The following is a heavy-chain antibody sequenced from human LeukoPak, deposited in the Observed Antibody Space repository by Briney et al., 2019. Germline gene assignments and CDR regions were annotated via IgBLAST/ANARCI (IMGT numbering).Heavy chain of an antibody. J-gene: IGHJ4*02. CDR2: IYQSGST. V-gene: IGHV4-30-2*01. CDR3: ARSGKYYDAIDY. CDR1: GASVSSIGYS. Sequence: NASETLSLTCGVSGASVSSIGYSWSWIRQPPGRGLEWIGYIYQSGSTSYNPSLQSRVTISIDRSKNQFSLNLSSVTAADTAVYYCARSGKYYDAIDYWGQGTLVTVSS. D-gene: IGHD3-3*01.